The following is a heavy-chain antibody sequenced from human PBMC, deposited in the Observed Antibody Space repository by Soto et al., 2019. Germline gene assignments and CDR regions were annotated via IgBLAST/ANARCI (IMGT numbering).Heavy chain of an antibody. CDR2: IYSGGTT. CDR3: ARVKVAPYYTDV. J-gene: IGHJ6*03. CDR1: GLTISSNY. V-gene: IGHV3-66*01. Sequence: GGSLRLSCAASGLTISSNYMNWVRQAPAKGLEWVSVIYSGGTTYYADSVKGRFTISRDNSKNTLYLQMNSLRAEDTAVYYCARVKVAPYYTDVWGKGTTVTVSS.